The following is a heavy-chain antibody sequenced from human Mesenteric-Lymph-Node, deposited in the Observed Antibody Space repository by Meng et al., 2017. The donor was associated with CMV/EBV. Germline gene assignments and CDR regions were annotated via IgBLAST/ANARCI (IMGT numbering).Heavy chain of an antibody. CDR2: ISSSGSTI. CDR3: ARIPRGYSLGY. Sequence: GGSLRLSCAASGFTFSSYAMHWVRQAPGKGLEWVSYISSSGSTIYYADSVKGRFTISRDNAKNSLYLQMNSLRAEDTAVYYCARIPRGYSLGYWGQGTLVTVSS. J-gene: IGHJ4*02. CDR1: GFTFSSYA. D-gene: IGHD3-22*01. V-gene: IGHV3-48*03.